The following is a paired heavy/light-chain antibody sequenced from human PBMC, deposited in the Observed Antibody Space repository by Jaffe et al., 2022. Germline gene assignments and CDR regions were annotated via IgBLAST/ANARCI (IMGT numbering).Light chain of an antibody. J-gene: IGLJ2*01. CDR3: SSYTSSSTPHVV. V-gene: IGLV2-14*01. CDR1: SSDVGGYNY. CDR2: EVS. Sequence: QSALTQPASVSGSPGQSITISCTGTSSDVGGYNYVSWYQQHPGKAPKLMIYEVSNRPSGVSNRFSGSKSGNTASLTISGLQAEDEADYYCSSYTSSSTPHVVFGGGTKLTVL.
Heavy chain of an antibody. D-gene: IGHD5-12*01. J-gene: IGHJ3*02. CDR1: GFTFSSYE. Sequence: EVQLVESGGGLVQPGGSLRLSCAASGFTFSSYEMNWVRQAPGKGLEWVSYISSSGSTIYYADSVKGRFTISRDNAKNSLYLQMNSLRAEDTAVYYCARDMGGWLQFRRGTYAFDIWGQGTMVTVSS. CDR3: ARDMGGWLQFRRGTYAFDI. CDR2: ISSSGSTI. V-gene: IGHV3-48*03.